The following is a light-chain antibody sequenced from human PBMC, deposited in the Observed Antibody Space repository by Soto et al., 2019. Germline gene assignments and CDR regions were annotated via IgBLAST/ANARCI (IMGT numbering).Light chain of an antibody. CDR3: QSFDSSLSGYV. J-gene: IGLJ1*01. Sequence: QPVMTQPPSVSGAPGQRVSISCTGSSSNIGAGYDVHWYQQLPGTAPKLLIYGKSSRPSGVPDRFSGSKSGTSASLAITGLQAEDEADYYCQSFDSSLSGYVFGTGTKVTVL. CDR1: SSNIGAGYD. V-gene: IGLV1-40*01. CDR2: GKS.